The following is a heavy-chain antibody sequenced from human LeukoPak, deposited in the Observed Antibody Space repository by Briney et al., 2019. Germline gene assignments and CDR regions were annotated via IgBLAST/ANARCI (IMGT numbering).Heavy chain of an antibody. J-gene: IGHJ4*02. CDR2: ISAYNGNT. V-gene: IGHV1-18*01. CDR1: GYTFTSYG. D-gene: IGHD5-12*01. CDR3: ARDRSGYDSHFDY. Sequence: AASVTVSCKASGYTFTSYGISWVRQAPGQGLEWMGWISAYNGNTNYAQTLQGRVTMTTDTSTSTAYMELRSLRSDDTAVYYCARDRSGYDSHFDYWGQGTLVTVSS.